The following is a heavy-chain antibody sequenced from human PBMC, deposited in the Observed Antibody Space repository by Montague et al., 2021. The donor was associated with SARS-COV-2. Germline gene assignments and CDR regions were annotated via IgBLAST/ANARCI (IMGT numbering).Heavy chain of an antibody. J-gene: IGHJ4*02. Sequence: SETLSLTCTISGASIRSSDHYWGWIRQPPGKGLEWIGSIYYTGSRYYTPSLTSRLTISADTSRYQFSLELTSVTAADTAIYYCARAGGFDNSGYVGRLRTYYFDYWGQGPLVTVSS. CDR3: ARAGGFDNSGYVGRLRTYYFDY. CDR1: GASIRSSDHY. D-gene: IGHD3-22*01. V-gene: IGHV4-39*07. CDR2: IYYTGSR.